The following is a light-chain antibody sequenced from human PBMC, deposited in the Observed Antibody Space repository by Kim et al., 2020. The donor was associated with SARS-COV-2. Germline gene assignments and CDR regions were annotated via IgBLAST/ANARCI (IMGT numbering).Light chain of an antibody. CDR1: QTVTIN. CDR2: GAS. Sequence: GERDNSDGRARQTVTINVAWYQKKPGQDPRILIYGASNRATGLPARFSGSGSGKEFTLNIMSLQSEDFAVYYCQQYHFWPYTCGQGTKLEI. CDR3: QQYHFWPYT. V-gene: IGKV3-15*01. J-gene: IGKJ2*01.